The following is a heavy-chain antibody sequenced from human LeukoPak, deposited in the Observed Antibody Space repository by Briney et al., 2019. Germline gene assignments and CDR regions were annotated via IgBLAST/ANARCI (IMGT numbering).Heavy chain of an antibody. Sequence: PGRSLRLSCAASGFTFSSDGMHWVRQAPGKGLESVAVISYDGTNKYYADSVKGRFTISRDNSKNTLYLQMNSLRAEDTAVYYCAKDDSFGELFYGMDVWGQGTTVTVSS. CDR3: AKDDSFGELFYGMDV. CDR2: ISYDGTNK. CDR1: GFTFSSDG. V-gene: IGHV3-30*18. J-gene: IGHJ6*02. D-gene: IGHD3-10*01.